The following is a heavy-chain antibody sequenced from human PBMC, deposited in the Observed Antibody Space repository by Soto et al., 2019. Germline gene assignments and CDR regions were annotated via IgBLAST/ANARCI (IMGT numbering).Heavy chain of an antibody. CDR3: ARDKYSSSTWDV. CDR1: GFTFSSYS. V-gene: IGHV3-21*01. J-gene: IGHJ6*02. D-gene: IGHD6-6*01. Sequence: LRLSCAASGFTFSSYSMNWVRQAPGKGLEWVSSISSSSSYIYYADSVKGRFTISRDNAKNSLYLQMNSLRAEDTAVYYCARDKYSSSTWDVWGQGTTVTVSS. CDR2: ISSSSSYI.